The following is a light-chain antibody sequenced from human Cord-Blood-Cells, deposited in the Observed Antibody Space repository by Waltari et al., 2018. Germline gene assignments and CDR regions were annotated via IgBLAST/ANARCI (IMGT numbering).Light chain of an antibody. CDR1: SGHSSYA. J-gene: IGLJ3*02. Sequence: QLVLTQSPSASASLGASVKLTCTLSSGHSSYAIAWPQQQPEKGPRYLMKLNSDGSHSKGDGIPDRFSGSSSGAECYLTISSLQSEDEADYYCQTWGTGIQVFGGGTKLTVL. CDR3: QTWGTGIQV. CDR2: LNSDGSH. V-gene: IGLV4-69*01.